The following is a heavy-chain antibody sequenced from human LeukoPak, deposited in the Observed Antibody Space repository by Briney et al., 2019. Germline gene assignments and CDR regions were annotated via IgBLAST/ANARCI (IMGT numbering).Heavy chain of an antibody. CDR2: IYYSGST. CDR1: GGSISSSSYY. V-gene: IGHV4-39*07. D-gene: IGHD1-26*01. J-gene: IGHJ4*02. CDR3: ARGSGSC. Sequence: PSETLSLTCTVSGGSISSSSYYWGWIRQPPGKGLEWIGSIYYSGSTYYNPSLKSRVTISVDTSKNQFSLKLSSVTAADTAVYYCARGSGSCWGQGTLVTVSS.